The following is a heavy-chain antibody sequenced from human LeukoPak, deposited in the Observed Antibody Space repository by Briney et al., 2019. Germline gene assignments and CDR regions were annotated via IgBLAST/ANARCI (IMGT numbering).Heavy chain of an antibody. CDR1: GYSISSGYY. CDR3: ARGLFGVVIHSNWFDP. V-gene: IGHV4-38-2*01. J-gene: IGHJ5*02. Sequence: PSETLSLTCAVSGYSISSGYYWGWIRQPPGKGLEWIGSIYHSGSTYYNPSLKSRVTISVDTSKNQFSLKLSSVTAADTAVYYWARGLFGVVIHSNWFDPWGQGTLVTVSS. CDR2: IYHSGST. D-gene: IGHD3-3*01.